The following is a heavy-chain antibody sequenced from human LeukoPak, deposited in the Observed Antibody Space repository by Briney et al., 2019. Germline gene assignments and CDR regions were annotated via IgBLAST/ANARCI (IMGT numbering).Heavy chain of an antibody. CDR1: GGSISGYY. CDR3: ARGYYDILTGYSPSDY. Sequence: SETLSLTCTVSGGSISGYYWSWIRQPPGKGLEWIAYIYYSGSANYSPSLNSRVTISVDTSKNQFSLKLSSVTAADTAVYYCARGYYDILTGYSPSDYWGQGTLVTVSS. J-gene: IGHJ4*02. V-gene: IGHV4-59*01. D-gene: IGHD3-9*01. CDR2: IYYSGSA.